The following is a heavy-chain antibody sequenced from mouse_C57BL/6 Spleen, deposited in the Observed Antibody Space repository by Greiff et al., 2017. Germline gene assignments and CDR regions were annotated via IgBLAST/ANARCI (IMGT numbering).Heavy chain of an antibody. V-gene: IGHV1-80*01. CDR3: ARSGDYGNYYAMDY. CDR1: GYAFSSYW. CDR2: IYPGDGDT. Sequence: QVQLQQSGAELVKPGASVKISCKASGYAFSSYWMNWVKQRPGKGLEWIGQIYPGDGDTNYNGKFKGKATLTADKSSSTAYMQLSSLTSEDSAVYFCARSGDYGNYYAMDYWGQGTSVTVSS. D-gene: IGHD2-4*01. J-gene: IGHJ4*01.